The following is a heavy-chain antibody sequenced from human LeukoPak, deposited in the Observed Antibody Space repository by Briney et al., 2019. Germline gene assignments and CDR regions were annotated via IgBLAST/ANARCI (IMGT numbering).Heavy chain of an antibody. V-gene: IGHV4-59*12. J-gene: IGHJ3*02. Sequence: KASETLSLTCTGSGVSISSYYWSWLRQPPGKGLEWIGYIYYSGGTNYNPSLKSRVTISVDTSNNQFSLKLSSVTAADTAVYYCAGAISPLEGAFDIWGQGTMVTVSS. CDR3: AGAISPLEGAFDI. CDR1: GVSISSYY. CDR2: IYYSGGT.